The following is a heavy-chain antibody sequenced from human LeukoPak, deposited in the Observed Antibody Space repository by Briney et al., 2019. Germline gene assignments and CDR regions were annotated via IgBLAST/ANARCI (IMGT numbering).Heavy chain of an antibody. Sequence: PGGSLRLSCAASGFTFSSYWMSWVRQAPGKGLEWVANIKQDGSEKYYVDSVKGRFTTSRDNAKNSLYLQMNSLRAEDTAVYYCASAVTVQLERPYDAFDIWGQGTMVTVSS. CDR2: IKQDGSEK. CDR1: GFTFSSYW. V-gene: IGHV3-7*01. J-gene: IGHJ3*02. CDR3: ASAVTVQLERPYDAFDI. D-gene: IGHD1-1*01.